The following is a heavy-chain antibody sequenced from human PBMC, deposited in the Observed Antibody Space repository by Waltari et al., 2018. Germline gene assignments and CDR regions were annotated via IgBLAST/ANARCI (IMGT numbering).Heavy chain of an antibody. CDR1: GFTVSSTY. Sequence: EVQLVESGGVLIQPGGSLRHSCADTGFTVSSTYMSWVRQAPGKGLGWVSVIYNGGNTYYADSGKGRFTIPRDKSKYTQDRQMNSLRADNTAVYYCARDPGGGYYFEDWGQGSLVTVSA. CDR2: IYNGGNT. J-gene: IGHJ4*02. V-gene: IGHV3-53*01. D-gene: IGHD2-15*01. CDR3: ARDPGGGYYFED.